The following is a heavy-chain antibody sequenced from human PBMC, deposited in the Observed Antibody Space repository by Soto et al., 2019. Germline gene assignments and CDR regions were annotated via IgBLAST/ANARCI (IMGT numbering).Heavy chain of an antibody. CDR2: INPNSGGT. D-gene: IGHD6-13*01. J-gene: IGHJ3*02. CDR1: GYTFTGYY. Sequence: GASVKVSCKASGYTFTGYYMHWVRQAPGQGLEWMGWINPNSGGTNYAQKFQGWVTMTRDTSISTAYMELSRPRSDDTAVYYCARYSSSWPVDDAFDIWGQGTMVTVSS. CDR3: ARYSSSWPVDDAFDI. V-gene: IGHV1-2*04.